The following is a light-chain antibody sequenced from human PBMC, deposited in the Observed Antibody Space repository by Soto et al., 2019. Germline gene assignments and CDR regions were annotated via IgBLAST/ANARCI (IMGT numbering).Light chain of an antibody. Sequence: EIVLTQSPGTLSLSPGERATLSCRASQSVGSNSLAWYQQRPGQAPRFLIYDASSRATGIPARFSGSGSATDFTLTISRLEPEDFAVYYCQQYGSTPLTFGGGTKVEIK. V-gene: IGKV3-20*01. CDR3: QQYGSTPLT. CDR1: QSVGSNS. J-gene: IGKJ4*01. CDR2: DAS.